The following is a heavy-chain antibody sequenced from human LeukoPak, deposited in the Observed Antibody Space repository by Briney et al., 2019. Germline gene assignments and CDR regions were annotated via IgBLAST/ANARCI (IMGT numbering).Heavy chain of an antibody. V-gene: IGHV3-33*08. Sequence: GRSLRLSCAASGFTFSSYAMHWVRQAPGKGLEWVAVIWYDGSNKYYADSVKGRFTISRDNSKNTLYLQMNSLRSEDTAVYYCARDAKTIFGVVILGPDAFDTWGQGTMVTVSS. CDR2: IWYDGSNK. D-gene: IGHD3-3*01. J-gene: IGHJ3*02. CDR3: ARDAKTIFGVVILGPDAFDT. CDR1: GFTFSSYA.